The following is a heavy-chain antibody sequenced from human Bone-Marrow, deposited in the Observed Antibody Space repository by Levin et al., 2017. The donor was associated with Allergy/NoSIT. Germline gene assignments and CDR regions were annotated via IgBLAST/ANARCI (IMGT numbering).Heavy chain of an antibody. V-gene: IGHV4-59*01. CDR2: IYYSGST. CDR1: GGSISSYY. J-gene: IGHJ5*02. Sequence: SETLSLTCTVSGGSISSYYWSWIRQPPGKGLEWIGYIYYSGSTNYNPSLKSRVTISVDTSKNQFSLKLSSVTAADTAVYYSARGGYYCSSTSCYYWFDPWGHGTLVTVSS. CDR3: ARGGYYCSSTSCYYWFDP. D-gene: IGHD2-2*01.